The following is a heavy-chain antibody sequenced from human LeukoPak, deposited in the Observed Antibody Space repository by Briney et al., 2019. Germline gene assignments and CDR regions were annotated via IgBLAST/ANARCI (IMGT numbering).Heavy chain of an antibody. Sequence: GGSLRLSCAPSGFTFSSKYMSWVRQAPGKGLEWVSVIYSGGGTRYADSVKGRFTNFRDNSNNTLYLQMNSLRAEDTAVYYCARDLGGYNPFDYWGQGTLVTVSS. D-gene: IGHD5-24*01. CDR3: ARDLGGYNPFDY. CDR2: IYSGGGT. CDR1: GFTFSSKY. V-gene: IGHV3-53*01. J-gene: IGHJ4*02.